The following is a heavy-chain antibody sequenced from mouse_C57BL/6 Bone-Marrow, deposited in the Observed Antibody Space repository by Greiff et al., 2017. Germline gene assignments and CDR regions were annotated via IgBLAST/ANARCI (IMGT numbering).Heavy chain of an antibody. CDR1: GFTFTDYY. CDR2: IRNKANGYTT. V-gene: IGHV7-3*01. Sequence: DVKLVESGGGLVQPGGSLSLSCAASGFTFTDYYMSWVRQPPGKALEWLGFIRNKANGYTTEYSASVKGRFTISRDNSQSILYLQMNALRAEDSATYYCARYYYYGSSYGGDYAMDYWGQGTSVTVSS. D-gene: IGHD1-1*01. J-gene: IGHJ4*01. CDR3: ARYYYYGSSYGGDYAMDY.